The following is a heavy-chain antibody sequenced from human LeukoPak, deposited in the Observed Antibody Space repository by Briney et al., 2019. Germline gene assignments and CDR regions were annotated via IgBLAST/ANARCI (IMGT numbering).Heavy chain of an antibody. CDR3: ARAGLYSGSYFDY. D-gene: IGHD1-26*01. J-gene: IGHJ4*02. CDR1: GGTFSSYT. V-gene: IGHV1-69*02. CDR2: IIPILGIA. Sequence: SVKVSCKASGGTFSSYTISWVRQAPGQGLEWMGRIIPILGIANYAQKFQGRVTITADKSTSTAYMELSSLRSEDTAVYYCARAGLYSGSYFDYWGQGTLVTVSP.